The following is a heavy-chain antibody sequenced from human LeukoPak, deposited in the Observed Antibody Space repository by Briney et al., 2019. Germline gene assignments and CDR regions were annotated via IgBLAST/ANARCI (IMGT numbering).Heavy chain of an antibody. CDR1: GFTFSSYS. V-gene: IGHV3-21*01. J-gene: IGHJ4*02. D-gene: IGHD3-10*01. CDR3: ARDRVVRGVIIRFDY. Sequence: TGGSLRLSCAASGFTFSSYSMNWVRQAPGKGLEWVSSISSSSSYIYYADSVKGRFTISRDNAKNSLYLQMNSLRAEDTAVYYCARDRVVRGVIIRFDYWGQGTLVTVSS. CDR2: ISSSSSYI.